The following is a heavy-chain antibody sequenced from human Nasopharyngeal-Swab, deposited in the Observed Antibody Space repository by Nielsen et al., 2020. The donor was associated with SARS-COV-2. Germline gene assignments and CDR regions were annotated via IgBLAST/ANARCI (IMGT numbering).Heavy chain of an antibody. V-gene: IGHV3-48*04. CDR2: ISDSSSII. CDR3: ARTEHGGSYYYGMDV. J-gene: IGHJ6*02. Sequence: VRQAQGKALEWVSYISDSSSIIYYTNSVKGRFTVSRDNAKNSLYLQMNSLRAEDTAVYYWARTEHGGSYYYGMDVWGQGTTVTVSS. D-gene: IGHD1/OR15-1a*01.